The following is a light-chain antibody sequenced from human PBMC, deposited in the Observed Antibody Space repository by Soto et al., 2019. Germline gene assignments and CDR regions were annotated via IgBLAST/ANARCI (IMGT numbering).Light chain of an antibody. J-gene: IGKJ4*01. CDR2: GAS. CDR1: QSVGGD. Sequence: ERVMTQSPATLSVSPGERATLSCRASQSVGGDLAWYQQKPGQAPRLLIYGASSRAPGIPDRFSGSGSGTEFTLNISSLQSEDSAVYYCQQYENWPQLTFGGGTKVDIK. V-gene: IGKV3-15*01. CDR3: QQYENWPQLT.